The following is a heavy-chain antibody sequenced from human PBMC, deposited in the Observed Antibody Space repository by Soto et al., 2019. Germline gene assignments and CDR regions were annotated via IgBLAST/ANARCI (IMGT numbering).Heavy chain of an antibody. CDR1: GGSFSGYY. J-gene: IGHJ6*01. CDR3: ARGLRFRSDSYYGMDV. CDR2: INHSGST. V-gene: IGHV4-34*01. Sequence: SETLSLTCAVYGGSFSGYYWSWIRQPPGKGLEWIGEINHSGSTNYNPSLKSRVTISVDTSKNQFSLKLSSVTAADTAVYYCARGLRFRSDSYYGMDVWGQGTPVT. D-gene: IGHD3-3*01.